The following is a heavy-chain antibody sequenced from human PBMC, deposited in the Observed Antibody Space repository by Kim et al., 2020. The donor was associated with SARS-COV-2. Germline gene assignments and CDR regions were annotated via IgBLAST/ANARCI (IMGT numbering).Heavy chain of an antibody. V-gene: IGHV3-23*01. Sequence: YYAETGKGRFTISRDNSKNTVYLQMNSLRAEDMAVYYCAKIVVVTNWFDPWGQGTLVTVSS. CDR3: AKIVVVTNWFDP. D-gene: IGHD2-21*01. J-gene: IGHJ5*02.